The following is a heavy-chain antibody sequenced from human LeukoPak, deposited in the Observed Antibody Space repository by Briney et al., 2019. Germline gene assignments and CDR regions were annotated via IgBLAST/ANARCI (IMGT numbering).Heavy chain of an antibody. CDR1: GGSISSGDYY. V-gene: IGHV4-30-4*08. CDR3: ARGGGENYYYYMDV. CDR2: IYYSGST. J-gene: IGHJ6*03. D-gene: IGHD2-21*01. Sequence: NTSETLSLTCTVSGGSISSGDYYWSWIRQPPGKGLEWIGYIYYSGSTYHNPSLKSRVTISVDTSKNQFSLKLSSVTAADTAVYYCARGGGENYYYYMDVWGKGTTVTVSS.